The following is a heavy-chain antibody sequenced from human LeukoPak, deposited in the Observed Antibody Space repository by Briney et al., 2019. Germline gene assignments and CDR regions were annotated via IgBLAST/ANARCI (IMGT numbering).Heavy chain of an antibody. V-gene: IGHV4-30-4*08. CDR1: GGSISSGDYY. CDR2: IYYSGST. Sequence: PSETLSLTCTVSGGSISSGDYYWSWIRQPPGKGLEWIGYIYYSGSTYYNPSLKSRVTISVDTSKNQFSLKPSSVTAADTAVYYCARGFTGGYYFDYWGQGTLVTVSS. D-gene: IGHD1-26*01. CDR3: ARGFTGGYYFDY. J-gene: IGHJ4*02.